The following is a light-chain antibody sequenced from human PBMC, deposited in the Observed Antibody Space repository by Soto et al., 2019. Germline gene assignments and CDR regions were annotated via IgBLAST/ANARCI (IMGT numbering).Light chain of an antibody. CDR2: ATS. CDR3: QQYGSSPRFT. Sequence: ELVLTPSPGTLSLSPGERATLSCRASQSVSSGYLAWYQQKPGQAPRLLIYATSNRATGIPDRFSGCGSGTDFTLTISRLEPEDFAVYYCQQYGSSPRFTFGPGTKVDN. CDR1: QSVSSGY. J-gene: IGKJ3*01. V-gene: IGKV3-20*01.